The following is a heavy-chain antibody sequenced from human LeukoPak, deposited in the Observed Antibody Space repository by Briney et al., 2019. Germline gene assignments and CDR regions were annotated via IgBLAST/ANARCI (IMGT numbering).Heavy chain of an antibody. CDR2: ISGYNART. CDR1: GYTFSTYG. D-gene: IGHD3-22*01. CDR3: ARDYYESSGYYYDTFDL. J-gene: IGHJ3*01. Sequence: ASVKVSCKASGYTFSTYGISWVRQAPGQGLEWTGWISGYNARTHYAQKLQGRVTMTTDPSTRTAYMELRSLRSDDTAIYYCARDYYESSGYYYDTFDLWGQGTMVTVSS. V-gene: IGHV1-18*01.